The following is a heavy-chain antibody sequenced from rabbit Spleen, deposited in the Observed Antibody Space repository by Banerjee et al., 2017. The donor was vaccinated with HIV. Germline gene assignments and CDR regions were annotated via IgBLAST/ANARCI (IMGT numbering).Heavy chain of an antibody. V-gene: IGHV1S47*01. J-gene: IGHJ4*01. D-gene: IGHD8-1*01. CDR2: IDPVFGIT. CDR1: GVFFSDKD. Sequence: QEELEESGGGLVKPEGSLTLTCKATGVFFSDKDVMCWGRQAPGKGLEWIGYIDPVFGITYYASWVNGRFSISRENAQNTVFLQMTSLTAADTATYFCARDGAGGSYFALWGQGTLVTVS. CDR3: ARDGAGGSYFAL.